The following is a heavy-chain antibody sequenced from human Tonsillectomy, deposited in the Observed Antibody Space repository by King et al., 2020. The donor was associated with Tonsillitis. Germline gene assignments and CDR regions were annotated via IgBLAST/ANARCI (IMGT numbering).Heavy chain of an antibody. Sequence: VQLQESGPGLVKPSETLSLTCTVSGDSISSHYWSWIRQPPGKGLEWIGFAHYSGNTNYNPSLKSRVTMSVDTSKNHFSLRLNSVTAADTAVYYCARPYSSSFWFFDLWGRGTLVTVSS. CDR2: AHYSGNT. CDR1: GDSISSHY. CDR3: ARPYSSSFWFFDL. D-gene: IGHD6-6*01. J-gene: IGHJ2*01. V-gene: IGHV4-59*08.